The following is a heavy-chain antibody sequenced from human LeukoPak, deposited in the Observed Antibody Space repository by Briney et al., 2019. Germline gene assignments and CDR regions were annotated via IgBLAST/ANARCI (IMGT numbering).Heavy chain of an antibody. CDR2: INHSGST. CDR1: GESFSDYY. D-gene: IGHD3-22*01. J-gene: IGHJ4*02. V-gene: IGHV4-34*01. CDR3: ATGNYYDSSGYYPFDY. Sequence: SETLSLTCAVYGESFSDYYWSWIRQPPGKGLEWIGEINHSGSTNYNPSLKSRATISVDTSKNQFSLKLSSVTAADTAVYYCATGNYYDSSGYYPFDYWGQGTLVTVSS.